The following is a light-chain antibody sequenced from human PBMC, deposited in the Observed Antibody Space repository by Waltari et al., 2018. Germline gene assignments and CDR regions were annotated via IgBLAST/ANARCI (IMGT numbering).Light chain of an antibody. CDR1: QSVGNS. J-gene: IGKJ1*01. Sequence: EIVMTQSPATLSLSPGETATLSCRASQSVGNSLAWYHQKPGQAPKLLVHSVFFRATGIPDRFRGSGSGTDFTLTINSLEPEDGGVYHCQQYNDLLPTFGQGTKVEIK. V-gene: IGKV3-11*01. CDR3: QQYNDLLPT. CDR2: SVF.